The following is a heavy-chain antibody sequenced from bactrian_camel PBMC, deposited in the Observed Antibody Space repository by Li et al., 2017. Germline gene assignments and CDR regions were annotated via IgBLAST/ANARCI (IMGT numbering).Heavy chain of an antibody. V-gene: IGHV3S53*01. CDR1: GYTESTYY. CDR2: IGLDGVT. D-gene: IGHD3*01. CDR3: AARRAWSVCILSLNSRLEHY. Sequence: HVQLVESGGGSVQAGGSLMLSCTASGYTESTYYMAWFRQAPGKERERVATIGLDGVTTYIDSVKGRFNISEDPAKNTVYLQMNNLKPDDTAMYYCAARRAWSVCILSLNSRLEHYWGQGTQVTVS. J-gene: IGHJ4*01.